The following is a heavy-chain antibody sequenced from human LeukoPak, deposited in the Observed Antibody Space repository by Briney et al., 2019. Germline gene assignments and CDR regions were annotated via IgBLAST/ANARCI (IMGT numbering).Heavy chain of an antibody. J-gene: IGHJ5*01. CDR1: GYTFTNYN. V-gene: IGHV1-8*01. CDR3: ARGLDGDFLDYNWFDS. CDR2: MNPISGYT. Sequence: ASVKVSCKASGYTFTNYNVKCVRQATREGREWMGWMNPISGYTDYAQKFQGRVTMTRDTSISTAYMELSSLRSEDTAVYYCARGLDGDFLDYNWFDSWGQGTLVTVSS. D-gene: IGHD2-21*01.